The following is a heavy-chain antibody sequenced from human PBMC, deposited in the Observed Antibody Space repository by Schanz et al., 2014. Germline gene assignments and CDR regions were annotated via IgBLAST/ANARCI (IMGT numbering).Heavy chain of an antibody. CDR1: GFTFSSYA. Sequence: VQLLESGGGLVQPGGSLRLSCAASGFTFSSYAMHWVRQAPGKGLEWVAVISYDGRNKYYADSVKGRFTISRDNSKNTLYLQMNSLRAEDTAVYYCARDLEGCDGGGGGFDPWGQGTLVTVSS. CDR3: ARDLEGCDGGGGGFDP. J-gene: IGHJ5*02. D-gene: IGHD2-21*01. V-gene: IGHV3-30*04. CDR2: ISYDGRNK.